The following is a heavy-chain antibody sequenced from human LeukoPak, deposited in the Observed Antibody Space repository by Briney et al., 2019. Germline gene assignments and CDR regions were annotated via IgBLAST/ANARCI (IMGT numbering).Heavy chain of an antibody. CDR1: GGSVSSSNYF. J-gene: IGHJ1*01. V-gene: IGHV4-39*01. CDR3: ARHSRTSSTRYFQV. D-gene: IGHD6-13*01. Sequence: PSETLSLTCTVSGGSVSSSNYFWGWTRQPPGKGPEWIGSIYHSGTTYYDPSLKSRVTISVDTSKNQFPLKLSSVTAADTAVYYCARHSRTSSTRYFQVWGQGTLVSVSS. CDR2: IYHSGTT.